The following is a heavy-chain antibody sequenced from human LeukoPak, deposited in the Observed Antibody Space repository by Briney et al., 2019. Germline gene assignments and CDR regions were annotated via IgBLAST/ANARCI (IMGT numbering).Heavy chain of an antibody. V-gene: IGHV1-2*04. Sequence: ASVKVSCKASGYTFTGYYMHWVRQAPGQGLEWMGWINPNSGGTNYAQKFQDWVTMTRDTSISTAYMELSRLRSDDTAVYYCARDYYDSSGYYSNWFDPWGQGTLVTVSS. D-gene: IGHD3-22*01. CDR2: INPNSGGT. J-gene: IGHJ5*02. CDR1: GYTFTGYY. CDR3: ARDYYDSSGYYSNWFDP.